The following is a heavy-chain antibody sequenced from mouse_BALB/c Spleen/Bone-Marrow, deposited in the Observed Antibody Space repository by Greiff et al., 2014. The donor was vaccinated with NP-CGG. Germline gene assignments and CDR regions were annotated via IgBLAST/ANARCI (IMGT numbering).Heavy chain of an antibody. Sequence: VQLQQSGPGLVKPSQSLSLTCSVTGYSITSGYYWNWIRQFPGNKLEWMGYISYDGSNNYNPSLKNRISITRDTSKNQFFLKLSSVTTEDTATYYCAREGGSRWYFDVWGAGTTVTVPS. V-gene: IGHV3-6*02. CDR2: ISYDGSN. CDR1: GYSITSGYY. CDR3: AREGGSRWYFDV. J-gene: IGHJ1*01.